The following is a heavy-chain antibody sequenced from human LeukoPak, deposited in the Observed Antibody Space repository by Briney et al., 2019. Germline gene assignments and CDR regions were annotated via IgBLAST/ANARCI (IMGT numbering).Heavy chain of an antibody. J-gene: IGHJ6*02. CDR2: INPNSGGT. CDR3: ARVASHCYYCGMDV. Sequence: GASVKVSCKASGYTFTGYYMHWVRQAPGQGLEWMGWINPNSGGTNYAQKFQGRVTMTRDTSISTAYMELSRLRSDDTAVYYCARVASHCYYCGMDVWGQGTTVTVSS. V-gene: IGHV1-2*02. CDR1: GYTFTGYY. D-gene: IGHD2-2*01.